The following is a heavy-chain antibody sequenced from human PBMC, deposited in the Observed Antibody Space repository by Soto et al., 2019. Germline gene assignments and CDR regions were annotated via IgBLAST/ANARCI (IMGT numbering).Heavy chain of an antibody. Sequence: QPGGSLRLSCAASGFTFSNYAMSWVRQAPGKGLEWVSTFSAGDGFTYYADSVQGRFTISRDNSKNTLYLQMNSLRADDTAVYYCAKSRSGWYDFDYWGQGTLVTVSS. CDR3: AKSRSGWYDFDY. CDR1: GFTFSNYA. V-gene: IGHV3-23*01. J-gene: IGHJ4*02. CDR2: FSAGDGFT. D-gene: IGHD6-19*01.